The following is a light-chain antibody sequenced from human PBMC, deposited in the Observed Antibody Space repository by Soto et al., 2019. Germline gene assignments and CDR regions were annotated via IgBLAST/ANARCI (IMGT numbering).Light chain of an antibody. J-gene: IGKJ3*01. CDR1: QSVNSNY. V-gene: IGKV3-20*01. CDR3: QQYGSSPVT. Sequence: EIGLTQSPGTLSLSPEERATLSCRASQSVNSNYLVWYQQKPGQAPRLLIYGASSRATGIPDRFSGSGSGTDFTLTISRLEPEDFAVYYCQQYGSSPVTFGPGTKVDIK. CDR2: GAS.